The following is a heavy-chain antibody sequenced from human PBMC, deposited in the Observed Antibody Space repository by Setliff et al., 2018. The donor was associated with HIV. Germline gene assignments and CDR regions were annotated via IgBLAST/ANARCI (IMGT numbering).Heavy chain of an antibody. J-gene: IGHJ4*02. CDR3: AREIYGGNSRPFDY. V-gene: IGHV4-59*01. Sequence: SETLSLTCTVSGGSISTYYWSWIRQSPGKGLEWIGYIYYSGSTYYNPSFKRRLSISVDTSKNQLSLKLSSVTAADTAVYYCAREIYGGNSRPFDYWGQGTLVTVSS. CDR2: IYYSGST. CDR1: GGSISTYY. D-gene: IGHD4-17*01.